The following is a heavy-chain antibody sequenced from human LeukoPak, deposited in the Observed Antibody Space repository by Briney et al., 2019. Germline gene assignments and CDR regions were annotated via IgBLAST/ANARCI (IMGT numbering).Heavy chain of an antibody. D-gene: IGHD4-17*01. CDR1: GGSISSYY. CDR2: IYYSGST. J-gene: IGHJ1*01. Sequence: PSETLSLTCTVSGGSISSYYWSWIRQPPGKGLEWIGCIYYSGSTNYNPSLKSRVTISVDTSKNQFSLKLSSVTAADTAVYYCARVGGLSDYGDQTRAEYFQHWGQGTLVTVSS. CDR3: ARVGGLSDYGDQTRAEYFQH. V-gene: IGHV4-59*01.